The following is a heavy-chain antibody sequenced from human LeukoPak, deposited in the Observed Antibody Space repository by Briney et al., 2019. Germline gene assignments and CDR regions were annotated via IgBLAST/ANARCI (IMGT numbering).Heavy chain of an antibody. V-gene: IGHV3-30*03. J-gene: IGHJ4*02. D-gene: IGHD4-11*01. Sequence: GGSLRLSCAASGFTFSSYGMHWVRQAPGKGLEWVAVISYDGSNKYYADSVKGRFTISRDNAKNSLHLQMNSLRAEDTAVYYCARDPWGSVTTGDYFDYWGQGTLVTVSS. CDR1: GFTFSSYG. CDR2: ISYDGSNK. CDR3: ARDPWGSVTTGDYFDY.